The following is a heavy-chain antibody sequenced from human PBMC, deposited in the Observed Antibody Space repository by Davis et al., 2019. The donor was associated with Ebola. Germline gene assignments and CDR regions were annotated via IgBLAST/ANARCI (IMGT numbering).Heavy chain of an antibody. CDR1: GGSISSSSYY. CDR3: ASQRNNYGDYDY. V-gene: IGHV4-39*01. D-gene: IGHD4-17*01. J-gene: IGHJ4*02. CDR2: IYYSGST. Sequence: MPSETLSLTCTVSGGSISSSSYYWGWIRQPPGKGLEWIGSIYYSGSTYYNPSLKSRVTISVDTSKNQFSLKLSSVTAAATAVYYCASQRNNYGDYDYWGQGTLVTVSS.